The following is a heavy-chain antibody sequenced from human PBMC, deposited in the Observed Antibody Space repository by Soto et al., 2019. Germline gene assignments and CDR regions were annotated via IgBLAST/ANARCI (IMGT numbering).Heavy chain of an antibody. CDR3: VRDGYPAWVYGVDV. D-gene: IGHD6-13*01. CDR1: GFTFSSYW. Sequence: QPGGSLRLSCAASGFTFSSYWMHWVRQAPGKGLVWVSRMNSDGSTTNYADSVKGRFTISRDNARNTLYLQMSSLRAEDTAVYYCVRDGYPAWVYGVDVWGQGITVTVSS. J-gene: IGHJ6*02. CDR2: MNSDGSTT. V-gene: IGHV3-74*01.